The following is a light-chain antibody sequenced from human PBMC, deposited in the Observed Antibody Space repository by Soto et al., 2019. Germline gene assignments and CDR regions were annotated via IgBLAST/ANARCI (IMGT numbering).Light chain of an antibody. V-gene: IGKV1-27*01. CDR1: QGISNY. CDR3: QKYTSVPS. Sequence: DIQMTQSPSSLSASVGDRVTITCRASQGISNYLAWYQQKPGKIPKLLIFPASTLQSGVPSRFTGSGSGTDFTLTISSLQPEDVATYYCQKYTSVPSFGGGTKVEIK. J-gene: IGKJ4*01. CDR2: PAS.